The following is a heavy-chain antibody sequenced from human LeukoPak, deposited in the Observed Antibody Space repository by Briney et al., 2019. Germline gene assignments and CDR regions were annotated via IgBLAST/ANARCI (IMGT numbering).Heavy chain of an antibody. D-gene: IGHD3-10*01. V-gene: IGHV4-34*01. J-gene: IGHJ4*02. CDR2: INHSGST. CDR3: ARYYYGSGSYYRLGFYDY. CDR1: GGSFSCYY. Sequence: SETLSLTCAAYGGSFSCYYWSWIRQPPGKGLEWIGEINHSGSTNYNPSLKSRVTISVDTSKNQFSLKLSSVTAADTAVYYCARYYYGSGSYYRLGFYDYWGQGTLVTVSS.